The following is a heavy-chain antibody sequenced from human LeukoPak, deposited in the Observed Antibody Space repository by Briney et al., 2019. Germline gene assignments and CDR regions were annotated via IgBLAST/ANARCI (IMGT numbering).Heavy chain of an antibody. D-gene: IGHD2-2*01. CDR1: GVLLDIHY. CDR2: HSYSGNT. CDR3: AGGRGSTYCVEASTV. J-gene: IGHJ3*01. Sequence: ASETVSLMCSVWGVLLDIHYWMCTRPPRGRALEESGHHSYSGNTTYNPSLESRVTMSVDPSRNQLSLKLSCVAAADTALYYCAGGRGSTYCVEASTVWGHGTMVTVSS. V-gene: IGHV4-59*11.